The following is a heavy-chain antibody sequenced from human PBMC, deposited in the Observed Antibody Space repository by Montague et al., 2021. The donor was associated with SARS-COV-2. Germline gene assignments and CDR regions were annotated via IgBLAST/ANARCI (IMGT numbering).Heavy chain of an antibody. V-gene: IGHV3-48*03. D-gene: IGHD2-21*02. CDR2: ISTDGSDI. CDR1: GFAFTSYE. J-gene: IGHJ6*02. Sequence: SLSLSCAASGFAFTSYEMHWFRQALGKGLEWISYISTDGSDISYTDAVKGRFTISRDNAKNSLYLEMSSLRVEDTALYYCAREWEVTSISYYYGLDVWGPGTTVTVSS. CDR3: AREWEVTSISYYYGLDV.